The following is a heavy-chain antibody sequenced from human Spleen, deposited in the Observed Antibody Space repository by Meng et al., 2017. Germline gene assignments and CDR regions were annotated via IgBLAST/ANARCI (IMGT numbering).Heavy chain of an antibody. CDR2: ITTSGSTI. V-gene: IGHV3-48*04. J-gene: IGHJ4*02. D-gene: IGHD5-24*01. CDR1: GFTFSSSW. CDR3: VRGGRDGYNYFSY. Sequence: GESLKISCAASGFTFSSSWMHWVRQAPGKGLEWVSYITTSGSTIYYADSVKGRVTISRDNAKNSLYLQMNSLRAEDTAVYYCVRGGRDGYNYFSYWGQGTLVTVSS.